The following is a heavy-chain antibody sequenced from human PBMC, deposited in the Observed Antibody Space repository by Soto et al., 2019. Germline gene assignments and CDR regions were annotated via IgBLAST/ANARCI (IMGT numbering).Heavy chain of an antibody. V-gene: IGHV1-2*04. Sequence: GASVKVSCKASGYTFTGYYMHWVRQAPGQGLEWMGWINPNSGGTNYAQKFQGWVTMTRDTSISTAYMELSRLRSDDTAVYYCARGGAAAAGTPGDYWGQGTLVTVSS. D-gene: IGHD6-13*01. CDR3: ARGGAAAAGTPGDY. CDR2: INPNSGGT. J-gene: IGHJ4*02. CDR1: GYTFTGYY.